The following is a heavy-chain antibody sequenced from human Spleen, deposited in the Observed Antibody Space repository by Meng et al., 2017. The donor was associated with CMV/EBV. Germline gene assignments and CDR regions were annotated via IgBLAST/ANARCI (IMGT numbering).Heavy chain of an antibody. D-gene: IGHD3/OR15-3a*01. CDR1: GYSFTSHW. CDR3: ANKVGLTAPFDH. V-gene: IGHV5-51*01. J-gene: IGHJ5*02. Sequence: GEALKISWKGSGYSFTSHWIGWVRQLPGKGLEWMGIIYPGDSDTRYSPSFQGQVTISADKSTSTAYLQWSSLKAADTAMYYCANKVGLTAPFDHWGQGTLVTVSS. CDR2: IYPGDSDT.